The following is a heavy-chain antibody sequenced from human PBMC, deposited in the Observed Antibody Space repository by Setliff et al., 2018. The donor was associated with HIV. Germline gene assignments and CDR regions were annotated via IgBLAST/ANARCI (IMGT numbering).Heavy chain of an antibody. CDR1: GYTFTSYD. Sequence: GAAVKVSCKASGYTFTSYDISWVRQAPGQGLEGMGWSSAYNGNTNYAQKPPGRVTMTTDESTSTAYMDLSSLRSEDTAVYYCARGDYYGSGNYPPPYYFDYWGQGTLVTVSS. CDR3: ARGDYYGSGNYPPPYYFDY. D-gene: IGHD3-10*01. J-gene: IGHJ4*02. CDR2: SSAYNGNT. V-gene: IGHV1-18*01.